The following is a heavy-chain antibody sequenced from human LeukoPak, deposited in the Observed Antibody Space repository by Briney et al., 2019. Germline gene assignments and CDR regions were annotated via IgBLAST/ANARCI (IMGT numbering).Heavy chain of an antibody. Sequence: PGGSLRLSCAASGFTFSSYSMNWVRQAPGKGLEWVSSISSSSSYIYYADSVKGRFTISRDNAKNSLYLQMNSLRAEDTAVYYCAGRHIAVAGPFDYWGQGTLVTVSS. J-gene: IGHJ4*02. CDR1: GFTFSSYS. D-gene: IGHD6-19*01. CDR3: AGRHIAVAGPFDY. CDR2: ISSSSSYI. V-gene: IGHV3-21*01.